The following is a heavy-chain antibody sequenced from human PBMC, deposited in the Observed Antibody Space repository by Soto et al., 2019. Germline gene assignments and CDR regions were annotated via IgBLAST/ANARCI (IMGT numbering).Heavy chain of an antibody. Sequence: GGSLRLSCAASGFTFSSYAMSWVRQAPGKGLEWVSAISGSGGSTYYADSVKGRFTISRDNSKNTLYLQMNSLRAEDTAVYYCAKGTDGDQDDYYYYYYMDVWGKGTTVTVSS. J-gene: IGHJ6*03. V-gene: IGHV3-23*01. CDR2: ISGSGGST. CDR1: GFTFSSYA. D-gene: IGHD4-17*01. CDR3: AKGTDGDQDDYYYYYYMDV.